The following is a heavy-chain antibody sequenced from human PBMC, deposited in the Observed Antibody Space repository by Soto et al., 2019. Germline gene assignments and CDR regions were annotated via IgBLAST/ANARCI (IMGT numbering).Heavy chain of an antibody. V-gene: IGHV3-7*01. CDR2: INQDGSEK. CDR1: GFTFNSNW. Sequence: QAGWSLRLSCTSSGFTFNSNWMDWVRQAPGKGLEWVANINQDGSEKNYVDSVKGRFTISRDNAKNSLYLQMSSLTAEDSAPYYCSKSLDYWGQGALVTVSS. CDR3: SKSLDY. J-gene: IGHJ4*02.